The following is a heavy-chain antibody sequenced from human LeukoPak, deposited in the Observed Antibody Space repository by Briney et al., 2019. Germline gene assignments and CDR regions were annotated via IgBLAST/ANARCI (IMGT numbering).Heavy chain of an antibody. D-gene: IGHD3-22*01. CDR1: GGSISSYY. CDR3: ARDIYYYDSSGSQTLDY. J-gene: IGHJ4*02. V-gene: IGHV4-59*12. CDR2: IYYSGST. Sequence: SETLSLTCTASGGSISSYYWSWIRQPPGKGLEWIGYIYYSGSTNYNPSLKSRVTISVDTSKNQFSLNLSSVTAADTALYYCARDIYYYDSSGSQTLDYWGQGPLVTVSS.